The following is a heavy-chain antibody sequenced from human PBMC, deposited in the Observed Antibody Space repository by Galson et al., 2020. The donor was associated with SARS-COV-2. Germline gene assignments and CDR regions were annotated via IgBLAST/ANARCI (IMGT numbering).Heavy chain of an antibody. D-gene: IGHD3-22*01. J-gene: IGHJ6*02. CDR3: AKRPETMIVVGGMDV. CDR2: IRSRPKNYAT. Sequence: GGSLRLSCAASGFTLTGSAVHWVRQASGKGLEWIGRIRSRPKNYATTYAASVKGRFTVSRDDSKNMAFLQMNSLIAEDTAVYYCAKRPETMIVVGGMDVWGQGTTVTVSS. CDR1: GFTLTGSA. V-gene: IGHV3-73*01.